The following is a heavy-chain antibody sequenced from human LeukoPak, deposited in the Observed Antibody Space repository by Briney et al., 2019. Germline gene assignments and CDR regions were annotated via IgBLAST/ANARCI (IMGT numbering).Heavy chain of an antibody. CDR3: ARRGTTYCTVDSCHPYWFDP. CDR1: GFTFSDYD. CDR2: INGSSSDT. V-gene: IGHV3-11*03. Sequence: KTGGSLRLSCAASGFTFSDYDMTWVRQAPGRGLEWISYINGSSSDTKYADSVKGRFTISRDNAKNSVYLLMNSLRAEDTAVYYCARRGTTYCTVDSCHPYWFDPWGQGTLVTVSS. D-gene: IGHD2-15*01. J-gene: IGHJ5*02.